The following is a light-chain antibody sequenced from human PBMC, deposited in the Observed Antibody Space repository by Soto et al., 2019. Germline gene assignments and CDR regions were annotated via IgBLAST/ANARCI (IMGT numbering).Light chain of an antibody. CDR2: DND. CDR3: GTWDSSLSAGV. CDR1: SSNVEHNY. J-gene: IGLJ3*02. V-gene: IGLV1-51*01. Sequence: QSVLTQPPSVSAAPGQKVTISCSGSSSNVEHNYVSWYQQLPGTAPKLLIYDNDKRPSGIPDRFSGSTSGTSATLGITGLQTGDEADYYCGTWDSSLSAGVFGGGTKLTVL.